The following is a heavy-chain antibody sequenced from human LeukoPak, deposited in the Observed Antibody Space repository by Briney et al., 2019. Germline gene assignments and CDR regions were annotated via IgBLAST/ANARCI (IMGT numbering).Heavy chain of an antibody. V-gene: IGHV4-39*07. J-gene: IGHJ5*02. CDR2: IYYSGNT. CDR1: GGPISSSSYY. D-gene: IGHD6-13*01. Sequence: SSETLSLTCSVSGGPISSSSYYWGWIRQPPGKGLEWIGSIYYSGNTYYNPSLKSRVTISVDTSKNQFSLKLSSVTAADTAVYYCASAGYSSRFHWFDPWGQGTLVTVSS. CDR3: ASAGYSSRFHWFDP.